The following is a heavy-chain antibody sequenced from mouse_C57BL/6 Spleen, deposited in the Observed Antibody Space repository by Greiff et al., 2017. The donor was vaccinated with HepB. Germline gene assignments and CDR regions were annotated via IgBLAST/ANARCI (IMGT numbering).Heavy chain of an antibody. CDR1: GYTFTSYG. Sequence: QVQLKESGAELARPGASVKLSCKASGYTFTSYGISWVKQRTGQGLEWIGEIYPRSGNTYYNEKFKGKATLTADKSSSTAYMELRSLTSEDSAVYFCAREELPWFAYWGQGTLVTVSA. V-gene: IGHV1-81*01. CDR2: IYPRSGNT. CDR3: AREELPWFAY. J-gene: IGHJ3*01.